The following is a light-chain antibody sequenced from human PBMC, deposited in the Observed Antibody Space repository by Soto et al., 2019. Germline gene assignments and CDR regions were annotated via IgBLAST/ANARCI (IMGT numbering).Light chain of an antibody. Sequence: EIVLTQSPGTLSLSPGERATLSCRASQSVSSNYLAWYQQKPGQAPRLLIYGSSSRATGIPDKFSGSGSGTDFTLTISRLEPEDFAVYYCHQYDSSPGTFGHGTKVEIK. CDR1: QSVSSNY. J-gene: IGKJ1*01. CDR3: HQYDSSPGT. V-gene: IGKV3-20*01. CDR2: GSS.